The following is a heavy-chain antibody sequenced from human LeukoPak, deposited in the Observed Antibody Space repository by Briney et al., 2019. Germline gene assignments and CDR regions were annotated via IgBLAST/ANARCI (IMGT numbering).Heavy chain of an antibody. J-gene: IGHJ6*04. Sequence: ASVKVSCKASGGTFSSYAISWVRQAPGQGLEWIGGIIPIFGTANYAQKFQGRVTITADKSTSTAYMELSSLRSEDTAVYYCARTYYDILTGYYRYYYYYGMDVWGKGTTVIVSS. CDR1: GGTFSSYA. D-gene: IGHD3-9*01. CDR3: ARTYYDILTGYYRYYYYYGMDV. V-gene: IGHV1-69*06. CDR2: IIPIFGTA.